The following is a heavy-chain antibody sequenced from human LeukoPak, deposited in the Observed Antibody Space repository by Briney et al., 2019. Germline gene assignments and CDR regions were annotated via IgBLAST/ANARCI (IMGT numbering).Heavy chain of an antibody. CDR1: GGSISSSSYY. D-gene: IGHD6-25*01. CDR3: ASRER. CDR2: IYYSGST. Sequence: SETLSLTCTVSGGSISSSSYYWGWIRQAPGKGLEWIGSIYYSGSTYYNPSLKSRVIISIDTSKNQFSLNLTSVTAADTGIYYCASRERWGQGTLVTVSS. V-gene: IGHV4-39*01. J-gene: IGHJ1*01.